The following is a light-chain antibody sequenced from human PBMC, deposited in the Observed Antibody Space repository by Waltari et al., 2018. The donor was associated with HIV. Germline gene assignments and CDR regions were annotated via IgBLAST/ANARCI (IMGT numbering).Light chain of an antibody. V-gene: IGLV2-11*01. Sequence: QSALTQPRSVSGSPGQSVTISCTGTSSDVGGYNFVSWYQQHPGKAPKLMIFDVRKRPSGVPDRFSGSKSGNTASLTISGLQAEDEADYYCCSYACRYTPVLFGGGTKLTVL. J-gene: IGLJ2*01. CDR3: CSYACRYTPVL. CDR2: DVR. CDR1: SSDVGGYNF.